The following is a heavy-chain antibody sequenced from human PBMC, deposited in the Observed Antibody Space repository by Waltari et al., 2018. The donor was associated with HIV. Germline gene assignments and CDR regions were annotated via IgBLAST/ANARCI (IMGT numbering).Heavy chain of an antibody. V-gene: IGHV1-2*06. CDR3: ARDVIAAAGPFGYYGMDV. CDR1: GYTFTGYY. J-gene: IGHJ6*02. D-gene: IGHD6-13*01. CDR2: INPNSGGT. Sequence: QVQLAQSGAEVKKPGASVKVSCKASGYTFTGYYMHWVRQAPGQGLEWMGRINPNSGGTNYAQKFQRRVTMTRDTSISTAYRELSRLRSDDTAVYYCARDVIAAAGPFGYYGMDVWGQGTTVTVSS.